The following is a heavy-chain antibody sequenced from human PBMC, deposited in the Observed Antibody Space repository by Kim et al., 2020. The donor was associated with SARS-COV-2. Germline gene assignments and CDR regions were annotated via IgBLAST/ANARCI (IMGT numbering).Heavy chain of an antibody. D-gene: IGHD3-9*01. V-gene: IGHV3-11*04. CDR3: ARGGYYDILTGYYPLDY. J-gene: IGHJ4*02. Sequence: VKGRFTISSDNAKNSLYLQMNSLRAEDTAVYYCARGGYYDILTGYYPLDYWGQGTLVTVSS.